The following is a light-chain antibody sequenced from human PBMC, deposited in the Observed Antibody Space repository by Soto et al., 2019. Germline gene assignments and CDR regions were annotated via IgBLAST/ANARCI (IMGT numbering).Light chain of an antibody. Sequence: AIQMTQSPSSLYASVGDRVTITCRESQGIRNDLGWYQQKPGKAPKLLSFAVSSVQSGVPSSFSGSGSGKDLPLPIRSLQPEDFATYYCLQDYNYPLTFGGGTKVEL. CDR2: AVS. CDR1: QGIRND. CDR3: LQDYNYPLT. V-gene: IGKV1-6*01. J-gene: IGKJ4*02.